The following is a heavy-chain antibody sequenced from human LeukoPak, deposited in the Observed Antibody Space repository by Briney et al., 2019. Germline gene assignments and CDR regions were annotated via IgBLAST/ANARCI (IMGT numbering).Heavy chain of an antibody. Sequence: SETLSLTCTVSGYSISSDYYWAWIRQPPGQGLEWIGSMYHTGNSYRKPSLKSRVSLSLDTSKNQFSLKLSSVTAADTAVYYCARLVPRYGSGSQSDYWGQGTLVTVSS. CDR3: ARLVPRYGSGSQSDY. J-gene: IGHJ4*02. CDR1: GYSISSDYY. CDR2: MYHTGNS. V-gene: IGHV4-38-2*02. D-gene: IGHD3-10*01.